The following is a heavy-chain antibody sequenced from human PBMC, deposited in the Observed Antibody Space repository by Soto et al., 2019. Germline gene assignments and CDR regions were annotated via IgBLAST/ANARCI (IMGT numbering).Heavy chain of an antibody. CDR3: ARDWGYYYDSSSYYGRSGMDV. CDR2: IYTSGST. D-gene: IGHD3-22*01. J-gene: IGHJ6*02. V-gene: IGHV4-4*07. Sequence: SETLSLTCTVSGGSISSYYWSWIRRPAGKGLEWIGRIYTSGSTNYNPSLKSRVTISVDTSKNQFSLKLSSVTAADTAVYYCARDWGYYYDSSSYYGRSGMDVWGQGTTVTVSS. CDR1: GGSISSYY.